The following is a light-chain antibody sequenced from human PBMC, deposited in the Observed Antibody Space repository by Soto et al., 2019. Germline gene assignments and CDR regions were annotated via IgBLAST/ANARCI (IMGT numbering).Light chain of an antibody. CDR1: QSISGY. V-gene: IGKV1-39*01. CDR3: QQSYSTPRWT. CDR2: AAS. J-gene: IGKJ1*01. Sequence: DIQMTQSPSSLSASVGDRVTITCRASQSISGYLNWYQQRPGKPPKVLIYAASRLQSGVPSRFSGSGSGTDFTLTISSLQPEDFATYYCQQSYSTPRWTFGQGTKVEIK.